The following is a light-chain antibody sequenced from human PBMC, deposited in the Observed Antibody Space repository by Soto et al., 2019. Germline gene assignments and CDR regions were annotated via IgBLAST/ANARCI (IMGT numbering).Light chain of an antibody. V-gene: IGLV2-8*01. Sequence: QSMLTQPPSASGSPGQSVTISCTGTSSDVGGYNYVSWYQHHPGKAPKLIIYEVYKRPSGVPDRFSGSKSGNTAALTVSWLQAEDEADYYCSSYVGTNSYVFGTGTKVTVL. J-gene: IGLJ1*01. CDR3: SSYVGTNSYV. CDR2: EVY. CDR1: SSDVGGYNY.